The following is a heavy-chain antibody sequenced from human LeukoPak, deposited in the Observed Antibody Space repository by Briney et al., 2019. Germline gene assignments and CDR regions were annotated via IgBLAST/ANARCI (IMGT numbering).Heavy chain of an antibody. V-gene: IGHV3-23*01. CDR3: AKDRSIGTYYTFDH. CDR1: GFSFSNYA. Sequence: GGSLRLSCAASGFSFSNYAMSWVRQAPGKGLEWVSGISGSGGGTYYADSVKGRFSISRDISKNTLYLQMSSLTAADTAVYYCAKDRSIGTYYTFDHWGQGTLVTVSS. J-gene: IGHJ4*02. D-gene: IGHD1-26*01. CDR2: ISGSGGGT.